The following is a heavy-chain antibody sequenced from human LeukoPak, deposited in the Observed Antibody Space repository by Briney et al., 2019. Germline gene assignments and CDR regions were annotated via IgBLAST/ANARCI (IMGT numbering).Heavy chain of an antibody. D-gene: IGHD3-22*01. CDR2: IYYNGST. Sequence: PSETLSLTCTVSGGSITSKTYYWAWIRQPPGKGLEWIGNIYYNGSTYYTPSLKSRLTLSVDASKNQFSLKLSSVAAADTAVYYCARTPPPDFYDSSGYYYEGGDYWGQGTLVTVSS. V-gene: IGHV4-39*01. J-gene: IGHJ4*02. CDR3: ARTPPPDFYDSSGYYYEGGDY. CDR1: GGSITSKTYY.